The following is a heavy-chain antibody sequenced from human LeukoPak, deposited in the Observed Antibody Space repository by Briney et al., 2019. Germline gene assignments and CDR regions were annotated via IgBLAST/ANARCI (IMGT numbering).Heavy chain of an antibody. CDR1: GYSISSGYY. V-gene: IGHV4-38-2*02. CDR3: ATDGSRWFDP. D-gene: IGHD1-26*01. J-gene: IGHJ5*02. CDR2: FYHGGST. Sequence: SETLPLTCAVSGYSISSGYYWGWIRQPPGKGLEWIGSFYHGGSTYYNPSLKSRVTISVDTSKNQFSLKLSSVTAADAAVYYCATDGSRWFDPWGQGTLVTVSS.